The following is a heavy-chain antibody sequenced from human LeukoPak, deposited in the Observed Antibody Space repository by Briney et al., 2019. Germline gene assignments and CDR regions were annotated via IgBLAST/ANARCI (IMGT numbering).Heavy chain of an antibody. CDR2: IKDDGSEK. CDR1: GFTFNNYW. J-gene: IGHJ4*02. Sequence: GGSLRLYCAASGFTFNNYWMNWGRQTPGHWLELVANIKDDGSEKYYLDSVKGRFTISRDNAKNSLYLQMNGLRAEDTAVYYCARVAWPYYFDSWGQGTLVTVSS. CDR3: ARVAWPYYFDS. V-gene: IGHV3-7*01.